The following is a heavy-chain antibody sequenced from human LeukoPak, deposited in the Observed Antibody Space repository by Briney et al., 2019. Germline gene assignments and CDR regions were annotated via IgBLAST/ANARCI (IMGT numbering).Heavy chain of an antibody. CDR1: GFTFSSYA. J-gene: IGHJ6*02. D-gene: IGHD3-9*01. CDR3: AKSMFQDYDILTGYTYYYGMDV. Sequence: GGSLRLSCAASGFTFSSYAMSWVRQAPGKGLEWVSAISGSGGSTYYADSVRGRFTISRDNSKNTLYLQMNRLRAEDTAVYYCAKSMFQDYDILTGYTYYYGMDVWGQGTTVTVSS. V-gene: IGHV3-23*01. CDR2: ISGSGGST.